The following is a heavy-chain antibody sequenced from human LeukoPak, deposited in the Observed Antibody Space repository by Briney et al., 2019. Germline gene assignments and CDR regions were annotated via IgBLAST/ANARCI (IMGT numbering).Heavy chain of an antibody. Sequence: ASVKVSCKASGYTFTSYGISWVRQAPGQGLEWMGWINAGNGNTKYSQKFQGRVTITRDTSASTAYMELSSLRSEDTAVYYCATLGGTVTASGGDYWGQGTPVTVSS. V-gene: IGHV1-3*01. CDR2: INAGNGNT. J-gene: IGHJ4*02. CDR1: GYTFTSYG. CDR3: ATLGGTVTASGGDY. D-gene: IGHD4-17*01.